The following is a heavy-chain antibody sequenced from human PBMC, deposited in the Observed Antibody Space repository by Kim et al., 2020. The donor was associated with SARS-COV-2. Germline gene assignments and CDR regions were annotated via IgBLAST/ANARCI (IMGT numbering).Heavy chain of an antibody. D-gene: IGHD3-22*01. J-gene: IGHJ6*02. Sequence: SETLSLTCAVYGGSFSGYYWSWIRQPPGKGLEWIGEINHSGSTNYNPSLKSRVTISVDTSKNQFSLKLSSVTAADTAVYYCARASTYYYDSSGYYYRYYYYGMDVWGQGTTVTVSS. CDR3: ARASTYYYDSSGYYYRYYYYGMDV. V-gene: IGHV4-34*01. CDR1: GGSFSGYY. CDR2: INHSGST.